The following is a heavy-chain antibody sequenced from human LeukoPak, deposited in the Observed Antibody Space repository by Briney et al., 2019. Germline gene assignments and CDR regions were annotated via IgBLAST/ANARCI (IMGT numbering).Heavy chain of an antibody. J-gene: IGHJ4*02. CDR3: ARGTDYGEYYFDY. D-gene: IGHD4-17*01. CDR2: IIPIFGTA. CDR1: GGTFSSYA. Sequence: SVKVSCKASGGTFSSYAISWVRQAPGQGLEWMGGIIPIFGTANYAQKFQGRVTITADESTSTAYMKLSSLRPEDTAVYYCARGTDYGEYYFDYWGQGTLVTVSS. V-gene: IGHV1-69*13.